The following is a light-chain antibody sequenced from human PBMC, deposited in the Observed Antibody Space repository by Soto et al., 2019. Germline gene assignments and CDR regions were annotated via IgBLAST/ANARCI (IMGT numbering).Light chain of an antibody. Sequence: EIAMTQSPATLSVSPGERATLSCRASQSISSNLAWYQQKPGQAPRPLIYDVSTRATGIPARFSGSGSGTEFTLTISSLQSEDFAVYYCQQYKNWPPITFGQGTRLEIK. V-gene: IGKV3-15*01. J-gene: IGKJ5*01. CDR1: QSISSN. CDR2: DVS. CDR3: QQYKNWPPIT.